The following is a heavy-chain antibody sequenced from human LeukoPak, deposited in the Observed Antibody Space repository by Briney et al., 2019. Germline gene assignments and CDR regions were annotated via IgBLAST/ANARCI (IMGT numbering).Heavy chain of an antibody. CDR2: ISGSGGST. CDR3: ARIVVVVAATIAHWYFDL. V-gene: IGHV3-23*01. D-gene: IGHD2-15*01. J-gene: IGHJ2*01. Sequence: GGSLRLSCAASGFTFSSYAMSWVRQAPGKGLEWVSAISGSGGSTYYADSVKGRFTISRDNSKNTLYLQMNSLRAEDTAVYYCARIVVVVAATIAHWYFDLWGRGTLVTVSS. CDR1: GFTFSSYA.